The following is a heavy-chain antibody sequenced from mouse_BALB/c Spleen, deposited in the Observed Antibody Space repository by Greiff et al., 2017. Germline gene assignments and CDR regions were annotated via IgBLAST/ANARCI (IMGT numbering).Heavy chain of an antibody. CDR2: IYPGSGNT. D-gene: IGHD1-1*01. CDR3: ARPTVVARNFDV. J-gene: IGHJ1*01. CDR1: GYTFTDYY. Sequence: QVQLQQSGAELARPGASVKLSCKASGYTFTDYYINWVKQRTGQGLEWIGEIYPGSGNTYYNEKFKGKATLTADKSSSTVYMQLSSLTSEDSAVYFCARPTVVARNFDVWGAGTTVTVSS. V-gene: IGHV1-77*01.